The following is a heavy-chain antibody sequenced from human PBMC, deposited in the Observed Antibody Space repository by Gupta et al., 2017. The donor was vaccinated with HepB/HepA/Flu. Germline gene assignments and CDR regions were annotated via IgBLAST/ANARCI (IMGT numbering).Heavy chain of an antibody. D-gene: IGHD1-7*01. CDR1: GFTFSNAW. V-gene: IGHV3-15*01. CDR3: TTGEPNWNYGFDY. J-gene: IGHJ4*02. CDR2: IKSKTDGGTT. Sequence: EVQLVESGGGLVKPGGSLRLSCAASGFTFSNAWMSWVRQAPGKGLEWVGRIKSKTDGGTTDYAAPVKGRFTISRDDSKNTLYLQMNSLKTEDTAVYYCTTGEPNWNYGFDYWGQGTLVTVSS.